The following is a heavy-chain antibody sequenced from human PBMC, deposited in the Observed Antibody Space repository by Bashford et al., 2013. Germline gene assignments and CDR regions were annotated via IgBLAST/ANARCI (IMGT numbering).Heavy chain of an antibody. J-gene: IGHJ4*02. CDR2: IIPALDVT. CDR3: ARVNGWLPHDC. V-gene: IGHV1-69*10. D-gene: IGHD5-12*01. CDR1: GDTFSTYA. Sequence: VASVKVSCKVSGDTFSTYAFSWVRQAPGQGFEYMGGIIPALDVTHFAQNFQGRVTISADDSTTTVSMDLSSLRSEDTAVYYCARVNGWLPHDCWGQGTLVTVSS.